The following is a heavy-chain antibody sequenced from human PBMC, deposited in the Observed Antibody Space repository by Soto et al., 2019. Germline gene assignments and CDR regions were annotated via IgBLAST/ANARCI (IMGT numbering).Heavy chain of an antibody. D-gene: IGHD1-26*01. CDR1: GFTFSNAW. V-gene: IGHV3-15*01. Sequence: VQLVESGGGVVQPGRSLRLSCAASGFTFSNAWMSWVRQAPGKGLEWVGHIKSKGDGGTTDFAAPVRGRFSISRDDPKNTLYLLMHRLKTEDTAVYYCTTGGIVGASFYDPILNQGYWGQGTLVTVSS. J-gene: IGHJ4*02. CDR2: IKSKGDGGTT. CDR3: TTGGIVGASFYDPILNQGY.